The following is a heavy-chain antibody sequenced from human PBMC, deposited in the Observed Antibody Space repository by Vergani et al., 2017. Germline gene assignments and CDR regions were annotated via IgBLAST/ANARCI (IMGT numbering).Heavy chain of an antibody. CDR2: ISWNSGSI. Sequence: EVQLVESGGGLVQPGRSLRLSCAASGFTFDDYDMHWVRQDPGKGLELVSGISWNSGSIGYADSVKGRFTISRDNAKNSLYLQMNSLRAEDTALYYCAKGDGYSSSSGAFDIWGQGTMVTVSS. V-gene: IGHV3-9*01. CDR1: GFTFDDYD. J-gene: IGHJ3*02. D-gene: IGHD6-6*01. CDR3: AKGDGYSSSSGAFDI.